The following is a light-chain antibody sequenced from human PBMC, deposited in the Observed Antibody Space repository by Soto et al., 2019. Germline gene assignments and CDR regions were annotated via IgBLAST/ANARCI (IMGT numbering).Light chain of an antibody. Sequence: EIVLTQSPSTLSFAPGERSTLSFRASQSVSSYLAWYQQKPGQAPRLLIYDASNRATGIPARFSGSGSGTDFTLTISSLEPEDFAVYYCQQRSNWLWTFGQGTKVDIK. J-gene: IGKJ1*01. CDR2: DAS. CDR1: QSVSSY. V-gene: IGKV3-11*01. CDR3: QQRSNWLWT.